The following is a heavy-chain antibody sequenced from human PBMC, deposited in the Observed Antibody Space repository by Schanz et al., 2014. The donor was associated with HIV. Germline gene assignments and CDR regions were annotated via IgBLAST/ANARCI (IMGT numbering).Heavy chain of an antibody. J-gene: IGHJ6*02. D-gene: IGHD6-19*01. CDR2: ISSASTFL. V-gene: IGHV3-21*02. CDR1: GFSLSGYG. Sequence: EVQLVESGGGLVKPGGSLRLSCAASGFSLSGYGMNWVRQAPGKGLEWVSSISSASTFLHYSDSVKGRFTISRDNANNSLALQMNSLRVEDTAVYFCARGSWYSGGWYDDYNYYDVDAWGQGTTVVVSS. CDR3: ARGSWYSGGWYDDYNYYDVDA.